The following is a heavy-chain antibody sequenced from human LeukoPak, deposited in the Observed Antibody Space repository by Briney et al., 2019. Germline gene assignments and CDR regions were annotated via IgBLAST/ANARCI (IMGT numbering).Heavy chain of an antibody. D-gene: IGHD3-10*01. CDR3: ARDRMVRGVIISSTSDY. Sequence: LSLTCTVSGYSISSGYYWGWIRQPPGKGLEWVSSISSTGAYIYYADSLKGRFTISRDNAKNSLYLQMNSLRADDTAVYYCARDRMVRGVIISSTSDYWGQGTLVTVSS. CDR2: ISSTGAYI. V-gene: IGHV3-11*04. CDR1: GYSISSGYY. J-gene: IGHJ4*02.